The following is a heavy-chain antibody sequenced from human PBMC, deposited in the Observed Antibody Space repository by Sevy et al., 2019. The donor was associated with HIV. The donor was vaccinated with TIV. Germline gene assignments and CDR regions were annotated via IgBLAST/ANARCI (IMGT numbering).Heavy chain of an antibody. D-gene: IGHD3-9*01. CDR1: GFTFSSYA. Sequence: GGSLRLSCAASGFTFSSYAMHWVRQAPGKGLEWVVVISYDGSNKYYADSVKGRFTISRDNSKNTRYLQMNSLRAEDTAVYYCARRAEHYDILTGYYYYGMDVWGQGTTVTVSS. CDR2: ISYDGSNK. J-gene: IGHJ6*02. CDR3: ARRAEHYDILTGYYYYGMDV. V-gene: IGHV3-30*04.